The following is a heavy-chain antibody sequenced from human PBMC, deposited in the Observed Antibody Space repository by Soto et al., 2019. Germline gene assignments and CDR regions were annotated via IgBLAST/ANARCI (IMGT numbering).Heavy chain of an antibody. CDR1: GYSFTSYW. CDR2: IDPSDSYT. V-gene: IGHV5-10-1*01. CDR3: ARHSKDIVVVVAAIYYYYGMDV. J-gene: IGHJ6*02. Sequence: GSSLKISCKGSGYSFTSYWISWVRQMPGKGLEWMGRIDPSDSYTNYSPSFQGHVTISADKSISTAYLQWSSLKASDTAMYYCARHSKDIVVVVAAIYYYYGMDVWGQGTTVTVSS. D-gene: IGHD2-15*01.